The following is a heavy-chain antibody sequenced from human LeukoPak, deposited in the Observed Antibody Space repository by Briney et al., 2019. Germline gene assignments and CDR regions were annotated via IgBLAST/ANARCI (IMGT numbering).Heavy chain of an antibody. J-gene: IGHJ4*02. CDR2: FFHSGST. D-gene: IGHD3-22*01. Sequence: SGTLSLTCAVSGGSISSSYWWSWVRQPPGKGLEWIGEFFHSGSTNYNPSLKSRVTISVDKSRNQFSLRLSSVTAADTAVYYCARGIPGYFNTSGYYYDYWGQGTLVTVSS. CDR3: ARGIPGYFNTSGYYYDY. V-gene: IGHV4-4*02. CDR1: GGSISSSYW.